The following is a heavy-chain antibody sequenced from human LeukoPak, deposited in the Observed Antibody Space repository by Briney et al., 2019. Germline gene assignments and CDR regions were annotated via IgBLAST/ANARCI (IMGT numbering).Heavy chain of an antibody. CDR1: GFTFSSYG. J-gene: IGHJ4*02. D-gene: IGHD2-2*01. CDR2: ISYDGSNK. CDR3: AKNLNLVVVPAACPDY. Sequence: GGSLRLSCAASGFTFSSYGMHGVRQAPGKGLEWVAVISYDGSNKYYADSVKGRFTISRDNSKNTLYLQMNSLRAEDTAVYYCAKNLNLVVVPAACPDYWGQGTLVTVSS. V-gene: IGHV3-30*18.